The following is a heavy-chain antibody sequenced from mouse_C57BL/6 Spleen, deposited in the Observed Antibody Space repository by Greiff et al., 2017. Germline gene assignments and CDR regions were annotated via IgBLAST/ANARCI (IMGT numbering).Heavy chain of an antibody. V-gene: IGHV5-6*02. CDR1: GFTFSSYG. CDR3: ARRRGTTVVAPFAY. CDR2: ISSGGSYT. Sequence: EVKLVESGGDLVKPGGSLKLSCAASGFTFSSYGMSWVRQTPDKRLEWVATISSGGSYTYYPDSVKGRFTISRDNAKNTLYLQMSSLKSEDTAMYYCARRRGTTVVAPFAYWGQGTLVTVSA. J-gene: IGHJ3*01. D-gene: IGHD1-1*01.